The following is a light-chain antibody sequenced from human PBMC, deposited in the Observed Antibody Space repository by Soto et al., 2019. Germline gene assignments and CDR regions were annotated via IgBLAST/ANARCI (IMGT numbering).Light chain of an antibody. CDR3: QQCYSSPRT. J-gene: IGKJ1*01. V-gene: IGKV1-39*01. CDR1: QSISTY. Sequence: DIQMTQSPSTLSAGVGDRVTITCRASQSISTYINWYQQKAGKAPTLLIYAAYSLQSGVPSRFSGGGSGTDFTLTIITLQPEDFATYFCQQCYSSPRTFGQGTQVEIK. CDR2: AAY.